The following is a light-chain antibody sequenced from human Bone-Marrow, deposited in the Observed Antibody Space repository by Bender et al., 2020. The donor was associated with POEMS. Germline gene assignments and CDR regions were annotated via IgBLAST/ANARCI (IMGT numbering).Light chain of an antibody. V-gene: IGLV2-11*01. CDR1: SSDVGDYNY. CDR2: EVS. CDR3: SSFASSTNANVV. J-gene: IGLJ2*01. Sequence: QSALTQPRSVSGSPGLSVTISCSGTSSDVGDYNYVSWYQQYPGKAPKLMIYEVSKRPSGVSNRFSGSKSGNTASLTISGLQAEDEADYYCSSFASSTNANVVFGGGTKLTVL.